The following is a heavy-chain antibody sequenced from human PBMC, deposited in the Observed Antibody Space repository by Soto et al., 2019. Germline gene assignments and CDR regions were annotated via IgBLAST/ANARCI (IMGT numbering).Heavy chain of an antibody. D-gene: IGHD5-12*01. CDR2: ISGSGDKT. Sequence: EVQVLESGGGLVQPGGSLRLSCTASGFTFSSFAMNWLRQAPGKGLEWVSTISGSGDKTYYADSVRGRFAISRDNSKNTLYLQMNSLRAEDTAVYYCAKDRDGYNLDPLDYWGQGTLVIVSS. CDR3: AKDRDGYNLDPLDY. V-gene: IGHV3-23*01. CDR1: GFTFSSFA. J-gene: IGHJ4*02.